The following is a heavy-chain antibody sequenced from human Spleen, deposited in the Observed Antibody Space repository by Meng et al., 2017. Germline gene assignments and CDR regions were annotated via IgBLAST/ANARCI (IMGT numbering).Heavy chain of an antibody. J-gene: IGHJ6*02. V-gene: IGHV3-11*04. CDR2: ISSSGSTI. D-gene: IGHD3-10*01. CDR3: AGGASRYGSGSYWLFSPIYYYGMDV. Sequence: GGSLRLSCAASGFTFSDYYMSWIRQAPGKGLEWVSYISSSGSTIYYADSVKGRFTISRDNAKNSLYLQMNSLRAEDTAVYYCAGGASRYGSGSYWLFSPIYYYGMDVWGQGTKVTVSS. CDR1: GFTFSDYY.